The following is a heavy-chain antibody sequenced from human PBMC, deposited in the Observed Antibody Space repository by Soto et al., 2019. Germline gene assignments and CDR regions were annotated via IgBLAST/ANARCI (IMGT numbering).Heavy chain of an antibody. D-gene: IGHD5-18*01. Sequence: SERVCLTGALAGGAISGYYWSRIQQPPGKGLEWIGYIYYSGSTNYNPSLKSRVTISVDTSKNQFSLKLSSVTAADTAVYYCARHVERGYSYGRSRKYFDYWGQGTLVTVSS. V-gene: IGHV4-59*08. CDR2: IYYSGST. J-gene: IGHJ4*02. CDR1: GGAISGYY. CDR3: ARHVERGYSYGRSRKYFDY.